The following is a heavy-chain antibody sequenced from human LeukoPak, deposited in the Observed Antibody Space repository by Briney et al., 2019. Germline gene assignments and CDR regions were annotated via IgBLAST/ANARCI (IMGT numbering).Heavy chain of an antibody. CDR2: MNPNSGNT. D-gene: IGHD5-18*01. CDR3: ARAERGYEAFDI. V-gene: IGHV1-8*03. Sequence: ASVKVSCKASGYTFTSYDINWVRQATGQGLEWMGWMNPNSGNTGYAQKFQGRVTITRNTSISTAYMELSSLRSEDTAVYYCARAERGYEAFDIWGQGTMVTVSS. CDR1: GYTFTSYD. J-gene: IGHJ3*02.